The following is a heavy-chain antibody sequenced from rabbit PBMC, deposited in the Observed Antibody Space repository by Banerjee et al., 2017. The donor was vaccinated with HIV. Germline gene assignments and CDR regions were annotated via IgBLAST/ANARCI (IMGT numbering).Heavy chain of an antibody. J-gene: IGHJ4*01. V-gene: IGHV1S45*01. CDR2: IYTGAT. Sequence: QEQLVESGGGLVQPEGSLTLTCEASGFDFSNNAMCWVRQAPGKGLEWVACIYTGATYYASWAKGRFTISKTSSTTVTLQMTSLTAADTATYFCARTYVGDSVRGGNYWGYDFSLWGPGTLVTVS. CDR1: GFDFSNNA. CDR3: ARTYVGDSVRGGNYWGYDFSL. D-gene: IGHD8-1*01.